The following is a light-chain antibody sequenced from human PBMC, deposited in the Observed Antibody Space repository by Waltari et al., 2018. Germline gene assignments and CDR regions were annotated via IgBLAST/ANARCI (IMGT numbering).Light chain of an antibody. CDR2: RSF. V-gene: IGKV1-5*03. CDR1: ESINSW. J-gene: IGKJ1*01. Sequence: DIQMTQSPSTLSASVGDRVTISCRATESINSWLAWYQQKPGKAPKLLISRSFNLESGVPSRFSGSGSGTEFILTISSLQPDDLATYHCQQYKRPPWTFGQGTKVEFK. CDR3: QQYKRPPWT.